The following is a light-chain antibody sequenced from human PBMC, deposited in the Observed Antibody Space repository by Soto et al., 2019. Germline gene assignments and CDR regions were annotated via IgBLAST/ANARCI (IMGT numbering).Light chain of an antibody. V-gene: IGLV2-11*01. Sequence: QYVLTQPRSVSGSPGQSVIISCTGTSSDVGGYKYVSWYQQHPGKAPKLVIYDVSERPSGVPDRFSGSKSCNTASLTISGLQAEDGADYHCCSYAGSSVWVFGGGTKLTVL. CDR2: DVS. J-gene: IGLJ3*02. CDR3: CSYAGSSVWV. CDR1: SSDVGGYKY.